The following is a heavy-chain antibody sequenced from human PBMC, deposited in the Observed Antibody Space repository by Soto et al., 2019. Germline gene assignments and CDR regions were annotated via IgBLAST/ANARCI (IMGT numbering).Heavy chain of an antibody. CDR1: GYTFTSYG. V-gene: IGHV1-18*01. J-gene: IGHJ6*02. D-gene: IGHD3-22*01. CDR2: ISAYNGNT. CDR3: ARDDKFNFYYYGMEV. Sequence: ASVKVSCKASGYTFTSYGISWVRQAPGQGLEWMGWISAYNGNTNYAQKLQGRVTMTTDTSTSTAYMELRSLRSDDTAVYYCARDDKFNFYYYGMEVWGQGTTVTVSS.